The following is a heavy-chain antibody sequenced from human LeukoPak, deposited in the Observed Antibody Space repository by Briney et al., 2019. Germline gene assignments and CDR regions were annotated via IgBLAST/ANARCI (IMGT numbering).Heavy chain of an antibody. CDR1: GFTFSGCW. CDR2: LNGDGSVT. D-gene: IGHD4-17*01. Sequence: PGGSLRLSCVASGFTFSGCWMHWVRQAPGKGPVWVSRLNGDGSVTDYADSVKGRFTISRDNAKSTMTLQMDSLRVEDTAVYYCTREATSVTKFGMDVWGKGTTVTVSS. V-gene: IGHV3-74*01. J-gene: IGHJ6*04. CDR3: TREATSVTKFGMDV.